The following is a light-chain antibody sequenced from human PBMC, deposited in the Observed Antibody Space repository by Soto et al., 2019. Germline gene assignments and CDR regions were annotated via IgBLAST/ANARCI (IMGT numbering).Light chain of an antibody. V-gene: IGKV3-15*01. CDR1: QSVSSN. J-gene: IGKJ1*01. CDR3: QQYDDWPRT. Sequence: EIVMTQSPATLSVSPGERATLPCRASQSVSSNLAWYQQKPGQAPRLLIYAASTMATAIPARFSGSVSGTEFPLTISSRLSEDFAVYYCQQYDDWPRTFGQGTKVEI. CDR2: AAS.